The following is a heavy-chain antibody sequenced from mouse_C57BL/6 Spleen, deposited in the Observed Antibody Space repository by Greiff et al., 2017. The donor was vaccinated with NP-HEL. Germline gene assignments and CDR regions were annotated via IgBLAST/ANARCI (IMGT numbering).Heavy chain of an antibody. J-gene: IGHJ1*03. Sequence: VKLQQPGAELVMPGASVKLSCKASGYTFTSYWMHWVKQRPGQGLEWIGEIDPSDSYTNYNQKFKGKSTLTVDKSSSTAYMQLSSLPTEDSAVYYCASIVPGEEYFDVWGTGTTVTVSS. V-gene: IGHV1-69*01. D-gene: IGHD2-3*01. CDR2: IDPSDSYT. CDR3: ASIVPGEEYFDV. CDR1: GYTFTSYW.